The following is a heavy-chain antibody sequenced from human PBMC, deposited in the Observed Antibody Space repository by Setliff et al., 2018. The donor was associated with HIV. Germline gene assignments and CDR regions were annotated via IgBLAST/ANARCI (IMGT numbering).Heavy chain of an antibody. Sequence: SGPTLVNPTQTLTLTCPFSGLSLSTSGVGVGWIRQSPGKALEWLAFIYWNNIKHYSTSPKCRLTVTKDTTKNRVVFTLTNMDPVDTATYYWAFSGRQLRGPYFDFWGQGTPVTVSS. CDR2: IYWNNIK. V-gene: IGHV2-5*01. CDR1: GLSLSTSGVG. CDR3: AFSGRQLRGPYFDF. D-gene: IGHD1-1*01. J-gene: IGHJ4*02.